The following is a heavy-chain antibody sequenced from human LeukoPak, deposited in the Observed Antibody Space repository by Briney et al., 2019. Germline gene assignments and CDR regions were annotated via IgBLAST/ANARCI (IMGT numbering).Heavy chain of an antibody. CDR3: ATVAVIRGVTYFDY. J-gene: IGHJ4*02. CDR2: LFYSGST. Sequence: KPSETLSLTCTVSGGSISSYYWSWIQQPPGKGLEWIAYLFYSGSTDYNPSLESRVTISVGTSKNQFSLKLRSVTAADTAVYYCATVAVIRGVTYFDYWGQGTLVTVSS. D-gene: IGHD3-10*01. V-gene: IGHV4-59*01. CDR1: GGSISSYY.